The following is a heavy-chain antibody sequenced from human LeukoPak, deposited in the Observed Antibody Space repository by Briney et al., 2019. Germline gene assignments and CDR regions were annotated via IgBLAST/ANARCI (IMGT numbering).Heavy chain of an antibody. D-gene: IGHD4-23*01. CDR2: ITWNSGTL. J-gene: IGHJ4*02. V-gene: IGHV3-9*01. CDR1: GFIFDDYA. CDR3: AKGGLYGGTGGQKDY. Sequence: GGSLRLSCAASGFIFDDYAMHWVRQAPGKGLEWVSIITWNSGTLGYADSVKGRFTISRDNAKNSLYLQMNSLRPEDTALYFCAKGGLYGGTGGQKDYWGQGTLVTVSS.